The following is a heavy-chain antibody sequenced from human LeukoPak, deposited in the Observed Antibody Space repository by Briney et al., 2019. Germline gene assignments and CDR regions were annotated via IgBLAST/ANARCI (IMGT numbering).Heavy chain of an antibody. J-gene: IGHJ5*02. CDR2: MNPNSGNT. CDR3: ARGGKVCSAGSCYRWFDP. Sequence: GASVKVSCKASGYTFNNYDINWVRQATGQGLEWMGWMNPNSGNTGYAQKFQNRFSITRNTSISTAYMELSSLRSDDSAVYYCARGGKVCSAGSCYRWFDPWGQGTLVTVSS. V-gene: IGHV1-8*03. CDR1: GYTFNNYD. D-gene: IGHD2-15*01.